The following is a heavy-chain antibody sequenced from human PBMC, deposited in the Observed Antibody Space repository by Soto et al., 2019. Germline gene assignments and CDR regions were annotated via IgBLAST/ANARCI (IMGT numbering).Heavy chain of an antibody. D-gene: IGHD2-2*01. CDR1: GFIFDDYA. Sequence: EVQLVESGGGLVQPGRSLRLSCAASGFIFDDYAMHWVRQAPGKGLEWVSSISWNSGTIVYADSVKGRFTISRDNAKNPLYLQMNSLRSVDTAFYFCTKGRSTSCFAPVDYWGQGTLVTVSS. CDR3: TKGRSTSCFAPVDY. V-gene: IGHV3-9*01. CDR2: ISWNSGTI. J-gene: IGHJ4*02.